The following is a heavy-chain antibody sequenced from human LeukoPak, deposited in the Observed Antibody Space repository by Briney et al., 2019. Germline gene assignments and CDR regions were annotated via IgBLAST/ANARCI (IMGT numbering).Heavy chain of an antibody. CDR3: ARDIAPAGLFFDY. CDR1: GFPHSLYW. V-gene: IGHV3-7*01. Sequence: GGSLSLLCAVSGFPHSLYWERWAPHAPGKGLEGVANTKYDGSEKDYVDSVKGRFTISRDNAKNSLYLQMYSLWAEDTAVYYCARDIAPAGLFFDYWGQGTLVTVSS. J-gene: IGHJ4*02. CDR2: TKYDGSEK. D-gene: IGHD6-13*01.